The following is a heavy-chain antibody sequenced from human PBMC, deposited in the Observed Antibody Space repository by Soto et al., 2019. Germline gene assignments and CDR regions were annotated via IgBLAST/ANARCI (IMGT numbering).Heavy chain of an antibody. Sequence: QVQLVQSGPEVKMPGASVRVSCKTSGYTFSAYSLAWLRQAPGQRPEWMGWVSTNNANTNYAQRFQGRVTMTTDTSTTTTYMELRSLRSDDTAVYYCARELNTDSSAYYSFAYWGQGTLVTVSS. CDR1: GYTFSAYS. D-gene: IGHD3-22*01. V-gene: IGHV1-18*01. J-gene: IGHJ4*02. CDR2: VSTNNANT. CDR3: ARELNTDSSAYYSFAY.